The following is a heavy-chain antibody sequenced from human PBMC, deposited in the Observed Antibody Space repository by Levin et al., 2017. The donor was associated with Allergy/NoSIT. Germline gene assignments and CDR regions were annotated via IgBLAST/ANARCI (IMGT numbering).Heavy chain of an antibody. Sequence: GGSLRLSCAASGFTFSNFWMSWVRQAPGKGLEWVANIKQDGREKYYVDPVKGRFTISRDNAKNSLYLQMNSVIVEDTAVYYCAAISWLAFDYWGQGTPVTVSS. J-gene: IGHJ4*02. V-gene: IGHV3-7*01. CDR1: GFTFSNFW. D-gene: IGHD5-12*01. CDR3: AAISWLAFDY. CDR2: IKQDGREK.